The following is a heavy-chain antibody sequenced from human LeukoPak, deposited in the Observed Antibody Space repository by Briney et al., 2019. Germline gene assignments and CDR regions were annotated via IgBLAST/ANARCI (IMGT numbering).Heavy chain of an antibody. CDR1: GYTFTIYG. J-gene: IGHJ4*02. D-gene: IGHD6-13*01. CDR3: AYRAAAGTDY. V-gene: IGHV1-18*01. Sequence: ASVTVSFKSSGYTFTIYGISWVRQAPGQGLEWMGWISAYNGNTNYAQKLQGRVTMTTDTSTSTAYMELRSLRSDDTAVYYCAYRAAAGTDYWGQGTLVTVSS. CDR2: ISAYNGNT.